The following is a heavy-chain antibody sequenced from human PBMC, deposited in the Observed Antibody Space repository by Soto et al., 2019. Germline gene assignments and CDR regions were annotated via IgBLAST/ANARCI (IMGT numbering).Heavy chain of an antibody. D-gene: IGHD3-16*01. V-gene: IGHV3-30*03. CDR2: ISYDGSNK. CDR3: ASTGWGSTAAPDY. Sequence: GGSLRLSCAASGFTFSSYGMHWVRQAPGKGLEWVAVISYDGSNKYYADSVKGRFTISRDNSKNTLYLQMNSLRAEDTAVYYCASTGWGSTAAPDYWGQGTLVTVSS. J-gene: IGHJ4*02. CDR1: GFTFSSYG.